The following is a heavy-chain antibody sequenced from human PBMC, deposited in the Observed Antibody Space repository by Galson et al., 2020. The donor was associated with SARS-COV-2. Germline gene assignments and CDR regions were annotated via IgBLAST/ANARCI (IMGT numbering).Heavy chain of an antibody. V-gene: IGHV6-1*01. J-gene: IGHJ6*02. CDR2: TYYRSKWYN. D-gene: IGHD1-7*01. CDR1: GDSVSSNSAA. Sequence: SETLSLTCAISGDSVSSNSAAWNWIRQSPSRGLEWLGRTYYRSKWYNDYAVSVKSRITINPDTSKNQFSLQLNSVTPEDTAVYYCARVFACWNYGCGAYYYYVMDVWGQGTTFTVSS. CDR3: ARVFACWNYGCGAYYYYVMDV.